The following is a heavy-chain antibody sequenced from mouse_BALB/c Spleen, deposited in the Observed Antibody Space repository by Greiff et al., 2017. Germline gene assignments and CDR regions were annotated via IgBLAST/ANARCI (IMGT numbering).Heavy chain of an antibody. CDR3: ARRGYYGSTGVYAMDY. D-gene: IGHD1-1*01. Sequence: EVKLVESGGGLVKPGGSLKLSCAASGFTFSSYAMSWVRQTPEKRLEWVATISSGGSYTYYPDSVKGRFTISRDNAKNTLYLQMSSLRSEDTAMYYCARRGYYGSTGVYAMDYWGQGTSVTVSS. V-gene: IGHV5-9-3*01. CDR1: GFTFSSYA. CDR2: ISSGGSYT. J-gene: IGHJ4*01.